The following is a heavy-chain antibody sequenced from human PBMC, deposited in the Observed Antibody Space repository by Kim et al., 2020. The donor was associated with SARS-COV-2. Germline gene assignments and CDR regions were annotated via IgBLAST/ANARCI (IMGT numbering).Heavy chain of an antibody. CDR1: GFSLNTAGAG. Sequence: SGPTLVKPTQTLTLTCRFSGFSLNTAGAGVGWIRQPPGKALECLAIIYWDDDKRYGPSLKRRLSITKDTSRGQVVLTMTEMDPVDTATYYCVHRSPDPRKRGETTNCGDYFDSWGQGISVTVSS. J-gene: IGHJ4*02. CDR3: VHRSPDPRKRGETTNCGDYFDS. D-gene: IGHD2-21*01. V-gene: IGHV2-5*05. CDR2: IYWDDDK.